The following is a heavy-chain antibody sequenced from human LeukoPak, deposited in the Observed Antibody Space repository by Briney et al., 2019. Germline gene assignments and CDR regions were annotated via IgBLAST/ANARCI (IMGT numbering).Heavy chain of an antibody. D-gene: IGHD2-2*01. CDR1: GFTFSSYS. V-gene: IGHV3-21*01. CDR2: ISSSSSYI. J-gene: IGHJ3*02. CDR3: ARDPLSGDAFDI. Sequence: PGGSLRLSCAASGFTFSSYSMNWVRQAPGKGLEWVSSISSSSSYIYYADSVKGRFTISRDNAKNSLYLQMNSLRAEDTAAYYCARDPLSGDAFDIWGQGTMVTVSS.